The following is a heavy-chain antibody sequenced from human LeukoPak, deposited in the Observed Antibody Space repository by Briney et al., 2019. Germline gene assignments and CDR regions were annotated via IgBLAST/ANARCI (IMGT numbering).Heavy chain of an antibody. CDR1: GGSISSYS. Sequence: SETLSLTCTVSGGSISSYSWSWIRQPAGKGLEWIGHIYTSGSTNYNPSLKSRVTISVDTSKNQFSLKLSSVTAADTAVYYCAREWVRAIFGVVAWNYFDYWGQGTLVTVSS. CDR3: AREWVRAIFGVVAWNYFDY. D-gene: IGHD3-3*01. CDR2: IYTSGST. J-gene: IGHJ4*02. V-gene: IGHV4-4*07.